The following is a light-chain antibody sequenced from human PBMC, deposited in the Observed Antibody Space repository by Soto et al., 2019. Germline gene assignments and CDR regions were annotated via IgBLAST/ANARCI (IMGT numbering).Light chain of an antibody. CDR2: GAS. J-gene: IGKJ1*01. V-gene: IGKV3-20*01. CDR3: QQYGNSRWT. CDR1: PSVSSRY. Sequence: EIVLTQSPGTLSLSPGERATLSCRASPSVSSRYLAWYQQKPGQAPRLFISGASTRATGIPDRFSGSGSGTDYSVTISRLEPADFAVYYCQQYGNSRWTFGQGPKVEIE.